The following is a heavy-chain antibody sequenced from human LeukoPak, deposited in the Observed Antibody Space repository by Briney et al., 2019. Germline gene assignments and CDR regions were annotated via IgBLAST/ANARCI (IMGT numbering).Heavy chain of an antibody. CDR3: ARMYCSSTSCYAGYFDY. V-gene: IGHV1-69*13. J-gene: IGHJ4*02. D-gene: IGHD2-2*01. CDR2: IIPIFGTA. CDR1: GGTFSSYA. Sequence: SVTVSCKASGGTFSSYAISWVRQAPGQGLEWMGGIIPIFGTANYAQKFQGRVTITADESTSTAYMELSSLRSEDTAVYYCARMYCSSTSCYAGYFDYWGQGTLVTVSS.